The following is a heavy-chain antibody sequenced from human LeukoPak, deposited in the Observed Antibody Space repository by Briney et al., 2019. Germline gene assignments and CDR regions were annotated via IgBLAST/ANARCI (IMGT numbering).Heavy chain of an antibody. Sequence: SETLSLTCMVSGGSISTYSWNWIRQSPGKGLEWVGYISHSGTTSYDSYFRSRVTISVGTSNNQLSLKLTSVTAADTAVYYCARWDDSAWAFGNWGPGTLVTVFS. V-gene: IGHV4-59*08. D-gene: IGHD6-19*01. CDR2: ISHSGTT. CDR1: GGSISTYS. CDR3: ARWDDSAWAFGN. J-gene: IGHJ4*02.